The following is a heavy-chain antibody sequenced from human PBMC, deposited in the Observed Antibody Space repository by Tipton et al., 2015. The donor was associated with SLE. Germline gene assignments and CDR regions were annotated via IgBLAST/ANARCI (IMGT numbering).Heavy chain of an antibody. CDR3: ASIGPIYYYYYYMDV. CDR2: IYHSGST. CDR1: GGSISSSY. V-gene: IGHV4-59*03. Sequence: TLSLTCSVSGGSISSSYWSWIRQPPGKGLEWIGYIYHSGSTNFNPSLKSRVTISIDTSKNQFSLKLSSVTAADTAVYYCASIGPIYYYYYYMDVWGKGTTVTVSS. J-gene: IGHJ6*03.